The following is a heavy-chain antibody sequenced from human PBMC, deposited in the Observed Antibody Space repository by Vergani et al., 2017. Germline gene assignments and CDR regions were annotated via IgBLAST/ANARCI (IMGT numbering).Heavy chain of an antibody. CDR2: ISSSGSTI. D-gene: IGHD6-13*01. J-gene: IGHJ6*03. V-gene: IGHV3-11*01. CDR1: GFTFSDYY. Sequence: LQLVESGGGLVQPGGSLRLSCAASGFTFSDYYMSWIRQAPGKGLEWVSYISSSGSTIYYADSVKGRFTISRDNAKNSLYLQMNSLRAEDTAVYYCARCGLGPEGSSWSYYYYYYYMDVWGKGTTVTVSS. CDR3: ARCGLGPEGSSWSYYYYYYYMDV.